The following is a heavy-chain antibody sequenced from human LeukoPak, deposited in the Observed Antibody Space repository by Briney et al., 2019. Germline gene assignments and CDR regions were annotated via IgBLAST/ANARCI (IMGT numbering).Heavy chain of an antibody. Sequence: SETLSLTCTVSGGSISSHYWKWMRQPAGKGLEGIGRIYTSGSSNYNPSLKSRVTMSVDTSKNQFSLNLTYVTAADTAVYYCATSVTAAGWLEGAFEIWGQGTMVIVSS. J-gene: IGHJ3*02. CDR1: GGSISSHY. D-gene: IGHD6-13*01. CDR2: IYTSGSS. V-gene: IGHV4-4*07. CDR3: ATSVTAAGWLEGAFEI.